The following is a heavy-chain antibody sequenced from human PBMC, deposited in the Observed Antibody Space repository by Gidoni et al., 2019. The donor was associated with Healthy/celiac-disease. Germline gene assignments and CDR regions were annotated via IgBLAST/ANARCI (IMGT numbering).Heavy chain of an antibody. CDR3: AREDGDYGYDAFDI. J-gene: IGHJ3*02. V-gene: IGHV3-48*01. Sequence: EVQLVESGGGLVQPGGSLRLSCAAAGFTFSSYSMNWVRQAPGKGLEWVSYISSSSSTIYYADSVKGRFTISRDNAKNSLYLQMNSLRAEDTAVYYCAREDGDYGYDAFDIWGQGTMVTVSS. CDR1: GFTFSSYS. D-gene: IGHD4-17*01. CDR2: ISSSSSTI.